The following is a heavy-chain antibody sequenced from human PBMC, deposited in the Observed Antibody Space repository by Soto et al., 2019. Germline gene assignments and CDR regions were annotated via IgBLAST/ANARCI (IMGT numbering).Heavy chain of an antibody. CDR1: GDSFTSYW. J-gene: IGHJ6*02. Sequence: GESLKISCKGSGDSFTSYWISWVRQMPGKALEWMGRIDPSDSYTNYSPSCHGHVTISADKSISTAYLQWSSLKASDTAMYYCTRVPAAVGYYYYYGIDVWGQGTRVTVSS. V-gene: IGHV5-10-1*01. CDR3: TRVPAAVGYYYYYGIDV. D-gene: IGHD6-13*01. CDR2: IDPSDSYT.